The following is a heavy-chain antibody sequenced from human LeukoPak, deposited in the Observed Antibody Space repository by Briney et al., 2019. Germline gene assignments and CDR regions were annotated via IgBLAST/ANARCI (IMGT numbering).Heavy chain of an antibody. CDR1: GGSISSYY. V-gene: IGHV4-59*08. CDR3: ARRDSSSWSSFDY. Sequence: PSETLSLTCTVSGGSISSYYRSWIRQPPGKGLEWIGYIYYSGSTNYNPSLKSRVTMSVDTSKNQFSLKLSSVTAADTAVYYCARRDSSSWSSFDYWGQETLVTVSS. J-gene: IGHJ4*02. CDR2: IYYSGST. D-gene: IGHD6-13*01.